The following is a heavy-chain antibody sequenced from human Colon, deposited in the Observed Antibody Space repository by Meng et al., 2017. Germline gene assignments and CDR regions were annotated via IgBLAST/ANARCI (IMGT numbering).Heavy chain of an antibody. CDR1: GASIKIYF. CDR3: ATSDRVPGWFDP. CDR2: IYYSGRT. Sequence: AQVQGTGPGLVKPSETLSLTCTVSGASIKIYFWSWLRQAPGKGLEWIASIYYSGRTDYNPSLKSRVAISVDTSKSHFSLNLSSVTAADTAVYYCATSDRVPGWFDPWGQGTLVTVSS. D-gene: IGHD3-10*01. J-gene: IGHJ5*02. V-gene: IGHV4-59*01.